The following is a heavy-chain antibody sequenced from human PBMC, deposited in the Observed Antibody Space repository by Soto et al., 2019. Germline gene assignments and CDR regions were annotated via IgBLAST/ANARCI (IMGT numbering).Heavy chain of an antibody. D-gene: IGHD1-26*01. CDR1: GYSFNTYW. CDR2: IYPGDSDT. Sequence: GESLKISCNGSGYSFNTYWIGWVRQMPGKGLEWMGIIYPGDSDTRYSPSFQGQVTISADKSISTAYLQWSSLKASDTAIYYCARQVRYSGSYSYYGLDVWGQGTTVTAP. V-gene: IGHV5-51*01. CDR3: ARQVRYSGSYSYYGLDV. J-gene: IGHJ6*02.